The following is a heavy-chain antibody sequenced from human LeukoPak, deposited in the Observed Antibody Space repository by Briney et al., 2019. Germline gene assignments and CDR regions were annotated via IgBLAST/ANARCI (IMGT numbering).Heavy chain of an antibody. CDR1: GDSINSFDW. CDR3: ARSTTGDYSDY. D-gene: IGHD1-1*01. CDR2: IYHSGGT. V-gene: IGHV4-4*02. Sequence: SETLSLTCAVSGDSINSFDWWSWVRQSPARGLEWIGEIYHSGGTNYNPSLKSRVTISVDTSKNQFSLRLSSVTAADTAVYYCARSTTGDYSDYWGQGTLVTVSS. J-gene: IGHJ4*02.